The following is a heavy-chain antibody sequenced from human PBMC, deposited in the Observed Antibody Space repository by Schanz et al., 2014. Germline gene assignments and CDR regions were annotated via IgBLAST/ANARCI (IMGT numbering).Heavy chain of an antibody. CDR3: AKDGPGGSGSYSADGGMDV. D-gene: IGHD3-10*01. CDR1: GFTFSSHW. J-gene: IGHJ6*02. V-gene: IGHV3-74*01. Sequence: EVQLVQSGGGLVQPGGSLRLSCAASGFTFSSHWMHWVRQVPGKGLVWVSRIKSDGSSTSYADSVKGRFTISRDNAKNTLYLQMNSLRAEDTAVYYCAKDGPGGSGSYSADGGMDVWGQGTTVTVSS. CDR2: IKSDGSST.